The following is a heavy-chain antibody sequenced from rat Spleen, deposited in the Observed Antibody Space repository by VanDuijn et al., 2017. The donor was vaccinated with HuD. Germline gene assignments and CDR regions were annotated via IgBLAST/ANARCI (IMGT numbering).Heavy chain of an antibody. CDR2: IIYDGSRT. J-gene: IGHJ4*01. D-gene: IGHD1-10*01. Sequence: EVQLVESGGGLVQPGRSLKLSCAASGFTFSDYNMAWVRQAPKKGLEWVATIIYDGSRTYYRDSVKGRFTIPRDNAKSSLYLQMDSLRSEETATYYCASFITTTRNYVMDAWGQGASVTVSS. CDR1: GFTFSDYN. V-gene: IGHV5S10*01. CDR3: ASFITTTRNYVMDA.